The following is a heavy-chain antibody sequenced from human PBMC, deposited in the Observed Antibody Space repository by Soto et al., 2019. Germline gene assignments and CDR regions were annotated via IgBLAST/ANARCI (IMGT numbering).Heavy chain of an antibody. D-gene: IGHD1-20*01. CDR3: ARTRDNNINYYYALDV. Sequence: SETLSLTCTVSGASVSSPTHYWNWIRQSPGKGLEWIGFVYYSGITNYSPSLKSRVTISLDTSKDQFSLRLSSVTAADTAVYYCARTRDNNINYYYALDVWGQGTTVTVSS. J-gene: IGHJ6*02. CDR2: VYYSGIT. V-gene: IGHV4-61*01. CDR1: GASVSSPTHY.